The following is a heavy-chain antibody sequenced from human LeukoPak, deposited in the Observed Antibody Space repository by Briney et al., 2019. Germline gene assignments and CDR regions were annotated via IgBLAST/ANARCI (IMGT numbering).Heavy chain of an antibody. J-gene: IGHJ4*02. CDR3: ARGQTLTF. CDR2: ISSSSSYI. V-gene: IGHV3-21*01. Sequence: GGSLRLSCAASGFTFSSYSMNWVRQAPGKGLEWVSSISSSSSYIYYADSVKGRFTISRDNAKNSLYLQMNSLRAEDTGVYFCARGQTLTFWGQGTLVTASS. CDR1: GFTFSSYS.